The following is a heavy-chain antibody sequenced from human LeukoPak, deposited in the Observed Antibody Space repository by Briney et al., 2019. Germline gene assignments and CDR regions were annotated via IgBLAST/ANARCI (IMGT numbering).Heavy chain of an antibody. CDR2: ISSSSSYI. V-gene: IGHV3-21*01. J-gene: IGHJ5*02. Sequence: GGSLRLSCAASGFTFSSYSTNWVRQAPGKGLEWVSSISSSSSYIYYADSVKGRFTISRDNAKNSLYLQMNSLRAEDTAVYYCARAGGRIAARHNWFDPWGQGTLVTVSS. D-gene: IGHD6-6*01. CDR1: GFTFSSYS. CDR3: ARAGGRIAARHNWFDP.